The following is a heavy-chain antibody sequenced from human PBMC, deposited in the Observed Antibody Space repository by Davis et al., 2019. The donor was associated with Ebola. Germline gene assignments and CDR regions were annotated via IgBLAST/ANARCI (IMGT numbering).Heavy chain of an antibody. J-gene: IGHJ4*02. CDR2: ISGSGGST. D-gene: IGHD3-3*01. CDR1: GFTFSSYA. CDR3: AKTGGTSYYDFWSGYYPNFDY. V-gene: IGHV3-23*01. Sequence: PGGSLRLSCAASGFTFSSYAMSWVRQAPGKGLEWVSAISGSGGSTYYADSVKGRFTISRDNSKNTLYLQMNSLRAEDTAVYYCAKTGGTSYYDFWSGYYPNFDYWGQGTLVTVSS.